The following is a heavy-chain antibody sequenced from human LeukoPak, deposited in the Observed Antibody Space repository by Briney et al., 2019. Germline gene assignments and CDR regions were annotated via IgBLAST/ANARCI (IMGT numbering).Heavy chain of an antibody. J-gene: IGHJ4*02. CDR2: ISSSSSYI. CDR1: GFTFSSYS. V-gene: IGHV3-21*01. D-gene: IGHD6-13*01. Sequence: GGSLRLSCAASGFTFSSYSMNWVRQAPGKGLEWVSSISSSSSYIYYADSVKGRFTISRDNAKNSLYLQMNSLGAEDTAVYYCARVRKAAAGTFYFDYWGQGTLVTVSS. CDR3: ARVRKAAAGTFYFDY.